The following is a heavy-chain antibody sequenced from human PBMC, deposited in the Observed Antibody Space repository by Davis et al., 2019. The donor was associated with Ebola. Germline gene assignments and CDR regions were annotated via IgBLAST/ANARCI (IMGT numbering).Heavy chain of an antibody. V-gene: IGHV4-59*02. J-gene: IGHJ4*02. Sequence: PSETLCLTCTSSSVSVTNYYWNWIRQPPGKGLEWIGYMSYSGRSDYSPSLKSRVAILLDTSKNQFSLKLSSVTAADTAVYYCARDTGDGYNPLGYFDSWGQGTLVTVSS. CDR1: SVSVTNYY. CDR2: MSYSGRS. CDR3: ARDTGDGYNPLGYFDS. D-gene: IGHD5-24*01.